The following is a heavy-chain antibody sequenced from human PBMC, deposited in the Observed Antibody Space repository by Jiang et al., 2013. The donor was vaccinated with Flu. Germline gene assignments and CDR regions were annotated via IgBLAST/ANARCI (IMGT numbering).Heavy chain of an antibody. Sequence: LEWMGIIYPGDSDTRYSPSFQGQVTISADKSISTAYLQWSSLKASDTAMYYCARGVCSSTSCHYFDYWGQGTLVTVSS. CDR3: ARGVCSSTSCHYFDY. V-gene: IGHV5-51*01. D-gene: IGHD2-2*01. J-gene: IGHJ4*02. CDR2: IYPGDSDT.